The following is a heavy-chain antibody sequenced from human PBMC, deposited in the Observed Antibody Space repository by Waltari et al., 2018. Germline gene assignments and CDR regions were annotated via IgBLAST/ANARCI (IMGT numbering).Heavy chain of an antibody. D-gene: IGHD6-13*01. CDR2: IRSSGSTI. CDR3: ARATRWYPLEKFDY. CDR1: GFTFSSYE. V-gene: IGHV3-48*03. Sequence: EVQLVESGGGLVQPGGSLRLSCAASGFTFSSYEMNWVRQAPGKGWEWVSYIRSSGSTIYYADSVKGRFTISRDNAKNSLYLQMNSLRAEDTAVYYCARATRWYPLEKFDYWGQGTLVTVSS. J-gene: IGHJ4*02.